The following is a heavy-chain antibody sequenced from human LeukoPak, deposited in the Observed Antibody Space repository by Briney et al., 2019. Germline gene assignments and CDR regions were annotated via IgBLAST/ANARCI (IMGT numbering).Heavy chain of an antibody. CDR3: ARGLITVDGMDV. CDR1: GASVSSGSYY. Sequence: SETLSLTCTVSGASVSSGSYYWSWIRQPAGKGLEWIGRIYTSGSTNYNPSLKSRVTISVDTSKNQFSLKLSSVTAADTAVYYCARGLITVDGMDVWGQGTTVTVSS. D-gene: IGHD4-11*01. J-gene: IGHJ6*02. V-gene: IGHV4-61*02. CDR2: IYTSGST.